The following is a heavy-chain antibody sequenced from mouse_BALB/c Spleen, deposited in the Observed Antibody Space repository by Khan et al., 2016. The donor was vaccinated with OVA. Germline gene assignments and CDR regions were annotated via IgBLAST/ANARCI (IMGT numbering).Heavy chain of an antibody. D-gene: IGHD1-1*01. CDR1: GYSFTGYF. J-gene: IGHJ2*01. Sequence: VQLKQSGPELVKPGASVKISCKASGYSFTGYFMHWVMQSPGKSLEWIGRINPHFGETFYNQKFVGKATLTVDESSSTAHMELRSLASEDSAVYCCARIYGSDFDYWGQGTTLTVSS. CDR2: INPHFGET. CDR3: ARIYGSDFDY. V-gene: IGHV1-20*02.